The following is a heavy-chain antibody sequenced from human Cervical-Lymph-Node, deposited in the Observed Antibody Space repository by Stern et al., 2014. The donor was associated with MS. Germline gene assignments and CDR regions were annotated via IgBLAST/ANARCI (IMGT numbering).Heavy chain of an antibody. CDR1: GYRFTSYG. CDR3: LSDYN. J-gene: IGHJ4*02. V-gene: IGHV7-4-1*02. D-gene: IGHD5-24*01. Sequence: VQLVQSGSELKKPGASVKVSCKGHGYRFTSYGMNWVRQAPGQGLEWMGRINTNTGNQTYAQDFTGRFVFSLDTSLSTAYLEITSLKAEDTAVYYCLSDYNWGQGTLVTVSS. CDR2: INTNTGNQ.